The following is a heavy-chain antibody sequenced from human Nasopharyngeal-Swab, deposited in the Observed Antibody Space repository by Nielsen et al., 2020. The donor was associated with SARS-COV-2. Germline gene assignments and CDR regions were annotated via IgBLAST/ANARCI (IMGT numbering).Heavy chain of an antibody. CDR2: ISYDGSNK. D-gene: IGHD4-23*01. J-gene: IGHJ2*01. Sequence: SPNISCAASGFTFSSYAMHWVRQAPGKGLEWVAVISYDGSNKYYADSVKGRFTISRDNSKNTLYLQMNSLRAEDTAVYYCASAYGGSYWYFDLWGRGTLVTVSS. CDR3: ASAYGGSYWYFDL. V-gene: IGHV3-30-3*01. CDR1: GFTFSSYA.